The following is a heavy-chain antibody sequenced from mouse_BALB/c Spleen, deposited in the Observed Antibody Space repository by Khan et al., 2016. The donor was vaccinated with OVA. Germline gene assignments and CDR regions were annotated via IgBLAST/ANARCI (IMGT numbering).Heavy chain of an antibody. Sequence: QVQLKQSGPGLVQPSQSLSITCTVSGFSLTSYGVHWVRQSPGKSLEWLGVIWTGGSTDYTAAFISRLSISKDNSTSQVFFKMNSLQADDTAIYYCARPPYYRYDGYYYAVDYCGQGTSVTVSS. CDR2: IWTGGST. CDR1: GFSLTSYG. D-gene: IGHD2-14*01. J-gene: IGHJ4*01. CDR3: ARPPYYRYDGYYYAVDY. V-gene: IGHV2-4-1*01.